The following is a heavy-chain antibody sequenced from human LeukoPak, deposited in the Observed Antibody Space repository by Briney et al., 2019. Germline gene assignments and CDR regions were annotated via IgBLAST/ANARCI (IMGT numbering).Heavy chain of an antibody. D-gene: IGHD1-26*01. V-gene: IGHV3-7*01. Sequence: GGSLRLSCAASRFAFNNYWMSWVRQAPGKGLEWVAIIKEDGCQKYYVDSVKGRFTISRDNAKNSLFLQMNSLRAEDTAVYYCARDPGRSGSYFDSWGQGTLVTVSS. J-gene: IGHJ4*02. CDR2: IKEDGCQK. CDR1: RFAFNNYW. CDR3: ARDPGRSGSYFDS.